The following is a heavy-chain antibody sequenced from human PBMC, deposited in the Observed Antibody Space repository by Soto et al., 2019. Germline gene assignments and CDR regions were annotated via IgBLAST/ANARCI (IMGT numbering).Heavy chain of an antibody. V-gene: IGHV1-2*02. J-gene: IGHJ4*02. Sequence: SLKVSAQAPGYTFTGYYMRWPRPAPGQGLALMGWINPNSGGTNYAQKFHGRVTITRDTSISTAYIELSRLRSDDAAVYYCAGDKDTAAAGIGYWGQGDLLTFSS. CDR3: AGDKDTAAAGIGY. CDR2: INPNSGGT. CDR1: GYTFTGYY. D-gene: IGHD6-13*01.